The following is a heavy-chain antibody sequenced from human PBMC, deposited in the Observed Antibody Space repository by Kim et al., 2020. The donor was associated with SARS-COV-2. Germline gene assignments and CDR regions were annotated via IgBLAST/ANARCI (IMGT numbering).Heavy chain of an antibody. D-gene: IGHD3-10*01. V-gene: IGHV3-20*04. Sequence: GGSLRLSCAASGFTFDDYGMSWVRQAPGKGLEWVSGINWNGGSTGYADSVKGRFTISRDNAKNSLYLQMNSLRAEDTALYYCARGGRLWFRELIIDYWGQGTLVTVSS. CDR2: INWNGGST. CDR1: GFTFDDYG. J-gene: IGHJ4*02. CDR3: ARGGRLWFRELIIDY.